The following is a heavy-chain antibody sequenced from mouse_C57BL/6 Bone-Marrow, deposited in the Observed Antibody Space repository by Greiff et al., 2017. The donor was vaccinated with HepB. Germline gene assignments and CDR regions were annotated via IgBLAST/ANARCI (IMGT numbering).Heavy chain of an antibody. CDR1: GFTFSSYA. V-gene: IGHV5-4*03. CDR3: ARTGTVPFAY. D-gene: IGHD4-1*01. CDR2: ISDGGSYT. Sequence: EVKLQESGGGLVKPGGSLKLSCAASGFTFSSYAMSWVRQTPEKRLEWVATISDGGSYTYYPDNVKGRFTISRDNAKNNLYLQMSHLKSEDTAMYYCARTGTVPFAYWGQGTLVTVSA. J-gene: IGHJ3*01.